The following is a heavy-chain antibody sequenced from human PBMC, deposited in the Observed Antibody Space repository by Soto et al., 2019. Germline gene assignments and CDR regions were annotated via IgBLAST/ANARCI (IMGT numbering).Heavy chain of an antibody. J-gene: IGHJ4*02. CDR2: ISGYNGLT. Sequence: QVQLVQSGDEVKKSGASVKVSCKASGYTFSNYGISWVRQAPGQGLEWMGWISGYNGLTAYAQNVQGRFTMTIDTPTTTVFMEMTGLRSNDTAVYYCARDEGIRGFDSWGQGTLVTVSS. V-gene: IGHV1-18*04. CDR3: ARDEGIRGFDS. CDR1: GYTFSNYG. D-gene: IGHD3-10*01.